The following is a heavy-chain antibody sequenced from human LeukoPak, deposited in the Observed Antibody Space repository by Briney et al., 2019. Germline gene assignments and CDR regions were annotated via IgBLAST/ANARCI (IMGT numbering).Heavy chain of an antibody. Sequence: PGGSLRLSCAASGFTFDDYAMHWVRHAPGKGLEWVSGISWNSGSIGYADSVKGRFTISRDNAKNSLYLQMNSLRAEDTALYYCAKDYGMDVWGQGTTVTVSS. V-gene: IGHV3-9*01. J-gene: IGHJ6*02. CDR1: GFTFDDYA. CDR3: AKDYGMDV. CDR2: ISWNSGSI.